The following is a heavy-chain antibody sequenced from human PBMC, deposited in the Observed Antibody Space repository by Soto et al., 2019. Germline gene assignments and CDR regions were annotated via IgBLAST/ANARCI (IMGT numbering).Heavy chain of an antibody. Sequence: QVQLVESGGGVVQPGRSLRLSCAASGFTFSSYGMHWVRQAPGKGLEWVAVIWDDGSNKYYADSVKGRFTISRDNSKNTLYLQMNSLRAEDRAVYYCARDQGRGYSYGFDYWGQGNLVNVSS. D-gene: IGHD5-18*01. J-gene: IGHJ4*02. CDR2: IWDDGSNK. CDR3: ARDQGRGYSYGFDY. V-gene: IGHV3-33*01. CDR1: GFTFSSYG.